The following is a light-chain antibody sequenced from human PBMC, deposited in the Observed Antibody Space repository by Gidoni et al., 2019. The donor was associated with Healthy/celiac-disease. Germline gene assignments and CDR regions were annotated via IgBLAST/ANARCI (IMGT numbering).Light chain of an antibody. J-gene: IGKJ3*01. Sequence: EIVLTQSPGTLSLSPGERATLSCSASQSVSSSYLAWYQQKPGQAPSLLSYGASSRATGIPDRFSGSGSGTDFTLTISRLEPEDFAVYYCQQYGSSPFTFGPGTKVDIK. CDR3: QQYGSSPFT. CDR2: GAS. V-gene: IGKV3-20*01. CDR1: QSVSSSY.